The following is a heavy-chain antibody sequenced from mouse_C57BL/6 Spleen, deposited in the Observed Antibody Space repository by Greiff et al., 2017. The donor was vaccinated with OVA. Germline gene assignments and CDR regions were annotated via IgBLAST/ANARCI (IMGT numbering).Heavy chain of an antibody. D-gene: IGHD2-3*01. CDR3: ARGGDGYYGGDWYFDV. CDR2: INPNNGGT. Sequence: EVQLQQSGPELVKPGASVKISCKASGYTFTDYYMNWVKQSHGKSLEWIGDINPNNGGTSYNQTFKGKATLTVDKSSSTAYMELRSLTSEDSAVYYCARGGDGYYGGDWYFDVWGTGTTVTVSS. V-gene: IGHV1-26*01. J-gene: IGHJ1*03. CDR1: GYTFTDYY.